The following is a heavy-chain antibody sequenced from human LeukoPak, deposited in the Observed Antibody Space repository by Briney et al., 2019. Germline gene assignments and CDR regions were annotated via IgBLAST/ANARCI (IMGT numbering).Heavy chain of an antibody. J-gene: IGHJ5*02. Sequence: SETLSLTCTVSGDSISDYYWSWLRQPPGKGLEWIGYIYYSGSTNYNPSLKSRVTISVDTSKNQFSLKLTSVTAADTAVYYCARDRGLYCSGDSCYTDWFDPWGQGTLVTVSS. D-gene: IGHD2-15*01. CDR3: ARDRGLYCSGDSCYTDWFDP. CDR2: IYYSGST. CDR1: GDSISDYY. V-gene: IGHV4-59*01.